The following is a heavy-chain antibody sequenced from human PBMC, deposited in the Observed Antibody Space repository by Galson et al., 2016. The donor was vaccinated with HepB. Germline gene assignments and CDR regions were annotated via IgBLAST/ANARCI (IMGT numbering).Heavy chain of an antibody. CDR2: ISYDGTKQ. V-gene: IGHV3-30*03. D-gene: IGHD2-8*01. CDR1: GFPFSNYG. CDR3: AWGMVFARH. Sequence: SLRLSCAATGFPFSNYGMRWGRQAPGKGLEWAAVISYDGTKQYYADSVKGRFTISIENSKNTLYLQMNSLRVEDTAVYYCAWGMVFARHWGQGTLVTVSS. J-gene: IGHJ4*02.